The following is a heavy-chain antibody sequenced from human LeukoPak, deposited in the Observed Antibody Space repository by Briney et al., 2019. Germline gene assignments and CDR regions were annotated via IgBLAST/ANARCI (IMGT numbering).Heavy chain of an antibody. D-gene: IGHD3-3*01. CDR3: ARVCYDCVSRFDP. CDR2: IYTSGST. CDR1: GGSISSGSYY. Sequence: PSETLSLTCTVSGGSISSGSYYWSWIRQPAGKGLEWIGRIYTSGSTNYNPSLKSRVTISVDTSKNQFSLKLSSVTAADTAVYYCARVCYDCVSRFDPWGQGTLVTVSS. J-gene: IGHJ5*02. V-gene: IGHV4-61*02.